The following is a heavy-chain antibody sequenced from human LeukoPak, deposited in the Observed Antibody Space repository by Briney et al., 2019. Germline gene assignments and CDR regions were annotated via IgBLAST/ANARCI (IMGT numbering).Heavy chain of an antibody. CDR2: IVVGSGDA. CDR3: AAPKGVAYYYGSGSHWDFDS. CDR1: GFAFTTSA. D-gene: IGHD3-10*01. J-gene: IGHJ4*02. V-gene: IGHV1-58*01. Sequence: SVKVSCKTSGFAFTTSAVQWVRQARGQGLEWIGWIVVGSGDANYAQKFRERVTITTDMSINTAYMELSSLTSEDTAVYHCAAPKGVAYYYGSGSHWDFDSWGQGTLVTVSS.